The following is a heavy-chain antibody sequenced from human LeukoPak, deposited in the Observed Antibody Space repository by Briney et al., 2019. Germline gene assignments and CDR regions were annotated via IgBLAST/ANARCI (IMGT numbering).Heavy chain of an antibody. CDR2: IYYSGST. D-gene: IGHD3-10*01. CDR1: GGSISSYY. V-gene: IGHV4-59*01. Sequence: SETLSLTCTVSGGSISSYYWSWIRQPPGKGLEWIGYIYYSGSTNYNPSLKSRVTISVDTSKNQFSLKLSSVTAADTAVYYCARGRAPVFSRSGCWFDPWGQGTLVTVSS. J-gene: IGHJ5*02. CDR3: ARGRAPVFSRSGCWFDP.